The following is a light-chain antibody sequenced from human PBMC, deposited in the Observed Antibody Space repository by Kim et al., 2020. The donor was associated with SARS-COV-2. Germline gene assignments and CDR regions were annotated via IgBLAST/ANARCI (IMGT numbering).Light chain of an antibody. J-gene: IGLJ3*02. V-gene: IGLV7-46*01. CDR3: LLSYSGERV. Sequence: QAVVTQEPSLTVSPGGTVTLTCGSSTGAVTSGHYAHWFQQRPGQAPRTLIYDTNNKHSWTPARFSASLLGGKAALTLSRAQPEDEAEYYCLLSYSGERVFGGGTQLTVL. CDR1: TGAVTSGHY. CDR2: DTN.